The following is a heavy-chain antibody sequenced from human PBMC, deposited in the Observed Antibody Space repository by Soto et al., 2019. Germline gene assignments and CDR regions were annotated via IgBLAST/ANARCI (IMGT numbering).Heavy chain of an antibody. CDR3: VRGGGGYGNGTIDY. V-gene: IGHV4-59*01. CDR2: IFYIGTT. D-gene: IGHD5-18*01. Sequence: KPSETLSLTCTVSGGSISNYYWSWVRQSPGKGLEWIGYIFYIGTTNYNPSLKSRVTISLDTSKNQFSLKLRSVTAADTAVYYCVRGGGGYGNGTIDYWGQGTLVTVSS. J-gene: IGHJ4*02. CDR1: GGSISNYY.